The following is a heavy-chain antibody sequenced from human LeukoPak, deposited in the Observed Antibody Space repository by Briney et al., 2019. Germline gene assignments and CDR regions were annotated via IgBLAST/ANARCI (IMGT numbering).Heavy chain of an antibody. Sequence: PSETLSLTCTVSGGSISSGSYYWSWIRQPAGKGLEWIGRIYTSGSTNYNPSLKSRVTISVDTSKNQFSLRLSSVTAADTAVYYCARDPMDVVVPAASFWYFDLWGRGTLVTVSS. J-gene: IGHJ2*01. CDR1: GGSISSGSYY. D-gene: IGHD2-2*01. V-gene: IGHV4-61*02. CDR2: IYTSGST. CDR3: ARDPMDVVVPAASFWYFDL.